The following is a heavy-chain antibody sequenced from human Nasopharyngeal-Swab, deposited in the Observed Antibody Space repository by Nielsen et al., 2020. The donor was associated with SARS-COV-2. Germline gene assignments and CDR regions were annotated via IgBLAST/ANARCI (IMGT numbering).Heavy chain of an antibody. CDR2: INVDGSSI. J-gene: IGHJ3*01. Sequence: GGSLRLSCVASGFTFSSYSMYWVRQAPGQGLVCVSQINVDGSSINCADSVKGRFTTSRDNAKNTLYLQMNSLRAEDTAVYYCTRNHLGLGMWGQGTVVTVSS. V-gene: IGHV3-74*01. D-gene: IGHD3-16*01. CDR3: TRNHLGLGM. CDR1: GFTFSSYS.